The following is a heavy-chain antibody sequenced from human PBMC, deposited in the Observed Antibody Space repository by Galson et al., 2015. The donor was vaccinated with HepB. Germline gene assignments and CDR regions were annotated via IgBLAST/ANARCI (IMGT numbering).Heavy chain of an antibody. D-gene: IGHD2-15*01. CDR3: ASASGHLDY. CDR2: ITGSSSTI. CDR1: GFTFSPYS. V-gene: IGHV3-48*01. Sequence: SLRLSCAASGFTFSPYSTNWVRQAPGKGLEWLSYITGSSSTIYYADSVKGRFTNSRNKAKNSLYLQMNSLRAEDTAVYYCASASGHLDYWGQGTLVTVSS. J-gene: IGHJ4*02.